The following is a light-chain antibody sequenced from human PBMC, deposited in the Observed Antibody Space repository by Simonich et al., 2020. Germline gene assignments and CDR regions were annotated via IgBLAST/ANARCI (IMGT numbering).Light chain of an antibody. CDR3: QQYYSTPLT. CDR1: QSVLYSSNNKNY. V-gene: IGKV4-1*01. Sequence: DIVMTQSPDPLAVSLGERATINCKSSQSVLYSSNNKNYLAWYQQKPGQPPKLLIDWASTRESGVPDRFSGSGSGTDFTLTSSSLQAEDVAVYYCQQYYSTPLTFGQGTKVEIK. J-gene: IGKJ1*01. CDR2: WAS.